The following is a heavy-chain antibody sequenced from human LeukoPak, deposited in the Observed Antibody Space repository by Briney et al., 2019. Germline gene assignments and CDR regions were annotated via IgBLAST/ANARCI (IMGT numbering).Heavy chain of an antibody. V-gene: IGHV4-59*01. CDR3: ARYYYGSGSYYPNYYYYYMDV. D-gene: IGHD3-10*01. CDR2: IYYSGST. J-gene: IGHJ6*03. Sequence: NPSETLSLTCTVSGVSISSYYWSWIRQPPGKGLEWIGDIYYSGSTNYNPSLKSRVTISVDTSKNQFSLKLSSVTAADTAVYYCARYYYGSGSYYPNYYYYYMDVWGKGTTVTVS. CDR1: GVSISSYY.